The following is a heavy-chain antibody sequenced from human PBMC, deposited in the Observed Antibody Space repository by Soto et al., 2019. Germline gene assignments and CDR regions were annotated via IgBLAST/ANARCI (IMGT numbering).Heavy chain of an antibody. D-gene: IGHD2-15*01. CDR1: GYTFTSYG. Sequence: QVPLVQSGAEVKKPGASVKVSCKASGYTFTSYGISWVRQAPGQGLEWMGWISAYNGNTNYAQTLQGRVTMTTDTSTSTAYMELRSLRSDDTAVYYCARVVKDIVVVVAATPFDYWGQGTLVTVSS. J-gene: IGHJ4*02. CDR3: ARVVKDIVVVVAATPFDY. CDR2: ISAYNGNT. V-gene: IGHV1-18*01.